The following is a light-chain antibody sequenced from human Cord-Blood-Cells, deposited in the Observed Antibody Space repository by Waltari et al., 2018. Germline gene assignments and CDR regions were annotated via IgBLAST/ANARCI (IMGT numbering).Light chain of an antibody. CDR2: AAS. V-gene: IGKV1-8*01. CDR1: QGISSY. CDR3: QQYYSYPRT. Sequence: AIRMTQSPSSFSASTGDRVTIPCRASQGISSYLAWYQQKTGKAPKLLIYAASTLQSGVPSRFSGSGSGTDFTLTISCLQSEDFATYYCQQYYSYPRTFGQGTKVEIK. J-gene: IGKJ1*01.